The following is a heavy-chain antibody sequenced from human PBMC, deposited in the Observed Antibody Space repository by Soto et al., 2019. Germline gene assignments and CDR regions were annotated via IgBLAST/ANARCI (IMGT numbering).Heavy chain of an antibody. D-gene: IGHD3-10*01. Sequence: GGSLRLSCAASGFTFSDYYMSWIRQAPGKGLEWISYISSSGNTVYYADSVEGRFTISRDNAQNSLYLQMNNLRAEDTAVYYCARDSRVYYGSGSSVDGWGQGTLVTVSS. V-gene: IGHV3-11*01. CDR2: ISSSGNTV. CDR1: GFTFSDYY. J-gene: IGHJ4*02. CDR3: ARDSRVYYGSGSSVDG.